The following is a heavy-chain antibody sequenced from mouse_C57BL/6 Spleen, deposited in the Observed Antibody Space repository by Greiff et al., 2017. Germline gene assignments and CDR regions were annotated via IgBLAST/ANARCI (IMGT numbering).Heavy chain of an antibody. V-gene: IGHV3-6*01. CDR1: GYSITSGYY. J-gene: IGHJ3*01. D-gene: IGHD4-1*01. CDR2: ISYDGSN. CDR3: AREGLGDAY. Sequence: DVKLQESGPGLVKPSQSLSLTCSVTGYSITSGYYWNWIRQFPGNKLEWMGYISYDGSNNYNPSLKNRISITRDTSKNQFFLKLNSVTTEDTATYYCAREGLGDAYWGQGTLVTVSA.